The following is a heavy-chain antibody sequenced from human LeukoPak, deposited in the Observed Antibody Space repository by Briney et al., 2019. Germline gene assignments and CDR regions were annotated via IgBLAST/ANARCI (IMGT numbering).Heavy chain of an antibody. CDR3: ARGNGDYEFHYYYYYMDV. J-gene: IGHJ6*03. Sequence: ASVKVSCKTSGYTFTSYDINWVRQATGQGLEWMGWMNPNSGNTGYAQKFQGRVTITRNTSISTAYMELSSLRSEDTAAYYCARGNGDYEFHYYYYYMDVWGKGTTVTVSS. CDR2: MNPNSGNT. CDR1: GYTFTSYD. D-gene: IGHD4-17*01. V-gene: IGHV1-8*03.